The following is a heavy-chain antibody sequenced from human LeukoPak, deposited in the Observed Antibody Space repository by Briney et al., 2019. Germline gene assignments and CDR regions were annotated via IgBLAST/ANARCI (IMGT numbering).Heavy chain of an antibody. J-gene: IGHJ4*02. D-gene: IGHD2-15*01. V-gene: IGHV3-30*04. Sequence: GGSLRLSCAASGFTFSSYAMHWVRQAPGKGLEWVAVISYDGSNKYYADSVKGRFTISRDNSKNTLYLQMNSLRAEDTAVYYCAREPMYAALDYWGQGTLATVSS. CDR2: ISYDGSNK. CDR1: GFTFSSYA. CDR3: AREPMYAALDY.